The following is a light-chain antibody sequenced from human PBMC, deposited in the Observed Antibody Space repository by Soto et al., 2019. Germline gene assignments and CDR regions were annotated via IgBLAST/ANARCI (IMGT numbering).Light chain of an antibody. V-gene: IGLV2-14*01. J-gene: IGLJ1*01. CDR2: EVS. CDR1: SSDVGGYNY. CDR3: ISYKTDDTFV. Sequence: QSALTQPASVSGSPGQSITISCTGTSSDVGGYNYVSWYQQHPGKAPKLMIYEVSNRPSGVSNRFSGSKSGNTASLTISGLQAEDEAEYFCISYKTDDTFVFGSGTKLTVL.